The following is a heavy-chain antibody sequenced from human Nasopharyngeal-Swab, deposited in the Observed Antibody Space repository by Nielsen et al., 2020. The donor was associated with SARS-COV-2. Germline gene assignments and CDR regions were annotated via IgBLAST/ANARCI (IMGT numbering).Heavy chain of an antibody. CDR3: ARGQGPRHYYDSSGYYYDVLGRGYYFDY. D-gene: IGHD3-22*01. Sequence: RQAPGKGLEWIGVINHSGSTNYNPSLKSRVTISVDTSKNQFSLKLSSVTAADTAVYYCARGQGPRHYYDSSGYYYDVLGRGYYFDYWGQGTLVTVSS. J-gene: IGHJ4*02. V-gene: IGHV4-34*01. CDR2: INHSGST.